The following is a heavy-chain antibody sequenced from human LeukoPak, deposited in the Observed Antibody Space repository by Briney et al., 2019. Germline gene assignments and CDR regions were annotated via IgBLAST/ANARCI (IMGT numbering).Heavy chain of an antibody. V-gene: IGHV1-69*04. CDR3: ALNAYCSSNSCWGNYYYYYMDF. Sequence: SVKVSCKASGGTFSSYAISWVRQAPGQGLEWMGRIIPILGIANYAQKFQGRVTITADKSTSTAYMELSSLRSEDTAMYYCALNAYCSSNSCWGNYYYYYMDFWGKGTTVTVSS. J-gene: IGHJ6*03. CDR1: GGTFSSYA. D-gene: IGHD2-2*01. CDR2: IIPILGIA.